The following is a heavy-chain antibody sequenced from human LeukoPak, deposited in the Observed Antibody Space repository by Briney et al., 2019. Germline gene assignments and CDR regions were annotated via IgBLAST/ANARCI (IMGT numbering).Heavy chain of an antibody. V-gene: IGHV1-2*02. D-gene: IGHD3-10*01. Sequence: GASVKVSCKASGYTFTGYYMHWVRQAPGQGVEWMGLINPNSGGTNYAQKFQGRVTMTRDTSISTAYMELSRMRSDDTAVYYCAREVKGYGSGSYDYWGQGTLVTVSS. CDR2: INPNSGGT. CDR3: AREVKGYGSGSYDY. CDR1: GYTFTGYY. J-gene: IGHJ4*02.